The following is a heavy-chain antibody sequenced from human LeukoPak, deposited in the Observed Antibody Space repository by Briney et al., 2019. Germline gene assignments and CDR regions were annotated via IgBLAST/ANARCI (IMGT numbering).Heavy chain of an antibody. D-gene: IGHD5-12*01. CDR3: AKDRRDEYSGYDLCDY. CDR1: GFTFSSYG. Sequence: GGSLRLSCAASGFTFSSYGMHWVRQAPGKGLEWVAFIRYDGWNKYYADSVKGRFTISRDNSKNTLYLQMNSLRAEDTAMYYCAKDRRDEYSGYDLCDYSGQGTLVTVSS. V-gene: IGHV3-30*02. CDR2: IRYDGWNK. J-gene: IGHJ4*02.